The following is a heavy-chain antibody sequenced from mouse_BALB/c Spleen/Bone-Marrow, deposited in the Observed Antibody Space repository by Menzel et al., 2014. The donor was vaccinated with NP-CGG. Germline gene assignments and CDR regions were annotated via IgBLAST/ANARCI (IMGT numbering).Heavy chain of an antibody. J-gene: IGHJ2*01. CDR1: GYTFSSYW. V-gene: IGHV1-9*01. CDR3: ASNYGCNYVY. Sequence: QVQLKQSGAGLMKPGVSVKISCKATGYTFSSYWIEWLNQRPGHGLEWIGEILPESGRANYNEKFKGKATFTADTSSNTAYMQLSSLTSEDSAVYYCASNYGCNYVYWGQGTALTVSS. D-gene: IGHD1-1*02. CDR2: ILPESGRA.